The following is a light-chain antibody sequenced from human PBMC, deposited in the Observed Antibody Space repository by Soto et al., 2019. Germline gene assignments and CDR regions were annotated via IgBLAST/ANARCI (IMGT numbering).Light chain of an antibody. Sequence: EIVLTQSPGTLSLSPGGRATLSCRASQSVSSYLAWYQQKPGQAPRLLIYDASNRATGIPARFSGSGSGTDFTLTISGLEPEDFAVYYCQQRSNWPTFGQGTKVDIK. V-gene: IGKV3-11*01. J-gene: IGKJ1*01. CDR2: DAS. CDR3: QQRSNWPT. CDR1: QSVSSY.